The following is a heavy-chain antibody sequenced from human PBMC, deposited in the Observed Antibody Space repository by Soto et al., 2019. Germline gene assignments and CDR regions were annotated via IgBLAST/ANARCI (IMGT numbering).Heavy chain of an antibody. CDR3: AKSYSSNWYDYFYY. Sequence: GGSLRVPCAASEFTFSTYAMSWVRQAPGKGLEWVSAISGSGDTTYYADSVKGRFTISRDTSKNTLFLQMNSLRAEDTTLYYCAKSYSSNWYDYFYYWGQGTLVTASS. J-gene: IGHJ4*02. CDR2: ISGSGDTT. V-gene: IGHV3-23*01. D-gene: IGHD6-13*01. CDR1: EFTFSTYA.